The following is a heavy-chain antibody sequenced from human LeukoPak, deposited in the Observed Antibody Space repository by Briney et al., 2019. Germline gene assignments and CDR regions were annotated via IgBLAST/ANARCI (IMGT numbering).Heavy chain of an antibody. CDR3: ARERGYSSSWYTF. Sequence: GGSLRLSCAVSGFTLSTYWMSWVRQAPGKGLEWVANIKQDGSERSYVDSVKGRFTMSRDNVKNSLYLQMNSLRAEDTAVYYCARERGYSSSWYTFWGQGTLVSVSS. CDR2: IKQDGSER. CDR1: GFTLSTYW. V-gene: IGHV3-7*01. D-gene: IGHD6-13*01. J-gene: IGHJ4*02.